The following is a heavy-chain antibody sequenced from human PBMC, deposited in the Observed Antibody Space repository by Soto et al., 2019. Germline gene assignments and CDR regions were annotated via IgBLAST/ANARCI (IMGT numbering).Heavy chain of an antibody. CDR2: IYYSGST. CDR1: GCSISSSSYY. V-gene: IGHV4-39*01. Sequence: QLQLQESGPGLVKPSETLSLTCTVSGCSISSSSYYWGWIRQPTGKGLEWIGCIYYSGSTYYNPSLKSRVTISVDTSKYQFSLKRSSVTAADTAVYYCARLWGRMGRYWGQGTLVTVSS. J-gene: IGHJ4*02. D-gene: IGHD3-16*01. CDR3: ARLWGRMGRY.